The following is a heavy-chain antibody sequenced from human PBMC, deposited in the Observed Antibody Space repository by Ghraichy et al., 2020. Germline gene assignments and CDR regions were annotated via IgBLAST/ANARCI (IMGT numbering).Heavy chain of an antibody. CDR2: IGGSGFKT. CDR1: GFTFSRHT. Sequence: LSLTCAASGFTFSRHTMSWVRQAPGKGLEWVSAIGGSGFKTYYADSVKGRFTISRDNSQNTMYLQMDSLRAEDTAVYYCAKPKISDSGINYYFDLWGRGTLVTVSS. V-gene: IGHV3-23*01. J-gene: IGHJ2*01. D-gene: IGHD3-10*01. CDR3: AKPKISDSGINYYFDL.